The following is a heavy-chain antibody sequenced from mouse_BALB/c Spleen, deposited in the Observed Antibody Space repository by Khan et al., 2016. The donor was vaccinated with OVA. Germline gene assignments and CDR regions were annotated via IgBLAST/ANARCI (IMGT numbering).Heavy chain of an antibody. Sequence: QVQLKQSGPGLVQPSQSLSITCTVSGFSLTSYGVHWVRQSPGKGLEWLGVIWSGGTTDYNAAFISRLSISKDNSKSQVFFKMNRLQANDTAIYYCARDGDYVHWYFDVWGAGTTVTVSS. V-gene: IGHV2-2*02. J-gene: IGHJ1*01. CDR1: GFSLTSYG. CDR3: ARDGDYVHWYFDV. CDR2: IWSGGTT. D-gene: IGHD2-13*01.